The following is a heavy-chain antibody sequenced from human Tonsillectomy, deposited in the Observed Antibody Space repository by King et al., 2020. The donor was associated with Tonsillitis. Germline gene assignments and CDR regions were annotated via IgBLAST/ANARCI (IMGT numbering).Heavy chain of an antibody. Sequence: EVQLVESGGGLVKPGGSLRLSCAASGFTFSNAWMSWVRQAPGKGLEWVGRIKSKTDGGTTDYAAPVKGRFTISRDDSKNTLYLQMNSLKTEDTAVYYCNTAPAYYDILTGYRVDYWGQGTLVTVSS. J-gene: IGHJ4*02. CDR2: IKSKTDGGTT. CDR1: GFTFSNAW. V-gene: IGHV3-15*01. CDR3: NTAPAYYDILTGYRVDY. D-gene: IGHD3-9*01.